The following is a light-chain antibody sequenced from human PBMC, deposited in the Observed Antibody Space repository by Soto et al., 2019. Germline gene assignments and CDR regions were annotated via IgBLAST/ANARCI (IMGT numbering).Light chain of an antibody. CDR3: GTWDSSLSVHV. CDR1: SSNIGNNY. Sequence: QSVLTQPPSVSAAPGQKDTISCSGSSSNIGNNYVSWYQQVPGTAPKLLIYDNNKRPSGNPDRFSGSKSGTSATLGISGLQTGDEADYYCGTWDSSLSVHVFGTGTKSPS. V-gene: IGLV1-51*01. CDR2: DNN. J-gene: IGLJ1*01.